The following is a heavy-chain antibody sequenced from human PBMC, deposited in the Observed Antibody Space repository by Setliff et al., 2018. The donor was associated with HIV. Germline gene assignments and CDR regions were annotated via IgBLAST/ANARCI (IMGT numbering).Heavy chain of an antibody. D-gene: IGHD1-26*01. CDR2: IYYSGST. J-gene: IGHJ4*02. CDR1: GASISSSSYF. V-gene: IGHV4-39*01. CDR3: ARHYNVNYYVRKDFDY. Sequence: SETLSLTCTVSGASISSSSYFWGRIRQPPGKGLEWIGSIYYSGSTYYNPSLKSRVTISVDTSKNQFSLKLSSVTAADTAVYYCARHYNVNYYVRKDFDYWGQGTLVTVSS.